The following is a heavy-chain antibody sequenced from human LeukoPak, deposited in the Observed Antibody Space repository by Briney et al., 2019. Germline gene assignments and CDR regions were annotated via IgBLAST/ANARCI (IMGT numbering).Heavy chain of an antibody. Sequence: GRSLRLSCAASGFNFSSYGMHWVRQAPGKGLEWVTVIWYDGSHKYYAESVKGRFTITRDNSKNMVYLQMNSLRDEDTAVYYCARLWGFCSGSSCYSRPYWGQGTLVTVSS. CDR1: GFNFSSYG. J-gene: IGHJ4*02. CDR2: IWYDGSHK. CDR3: ARLWGFCSGSSCYSRPY. V-gene: IGHV3-33*01. D-gene: IGHD2-15*01.